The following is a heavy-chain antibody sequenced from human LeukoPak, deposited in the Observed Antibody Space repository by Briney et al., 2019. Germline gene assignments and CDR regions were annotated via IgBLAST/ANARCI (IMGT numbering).Heavy chain of an antibody. CDR2: ISGSGGST. J-gene: IGHJ6*03. CDR3: ARDAWMYRTEGSMTYYYMDV. Sequence: GGSLRLSCAASGFTFSSYGMSWVRQAPGKGLEWVSAISGSGGSTYYADSVKGRFTISRDNSKNTLYLQMNSLRAADTAVYYCARDAWMYRTEGSMTYYYMDVWGKGTTVIVSS. V-gene: IGHV3-23*01. CDR1: GFTFSSYG. D-gene: IGHD3-16*01.